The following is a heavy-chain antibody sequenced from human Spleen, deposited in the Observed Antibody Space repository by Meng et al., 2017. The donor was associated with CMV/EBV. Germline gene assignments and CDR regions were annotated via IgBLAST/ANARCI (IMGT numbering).Heavy chain of an antibody. CDR3: VRAPYSNPVYYYGLDV. CDR2: IYYTGST. Sequence: SVTLSLTCTVSDASINNYYWSWIRQPPGKGLEWIGYIYYTGSTNYNPSLKSRVTTSVDTSKNQFSLKLSYVTAADTAVYYCVRAPYSNPVYYYGLDVWGQGTTVTVSS. V-gene: IGHV4-59*01. CDR1: DASINNYY. D-gene: IGHD4-11*01. J-gene: IGHJ6*02.